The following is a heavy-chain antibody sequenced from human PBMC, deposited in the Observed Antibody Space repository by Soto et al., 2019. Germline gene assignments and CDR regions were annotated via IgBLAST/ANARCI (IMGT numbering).Heavy chain of an antibody. V-gene: IGHV3-33*01. J-gene: IGHJ2*01. CDR2: IWYDGTDK. Sequence: QVQLVESGGGVVQHGMSLRLSCAASGFTFSSYGMHWVRQAPGKGLEWVAVIWYDGTDKFYADSVKGRCTISRDNSKNTLYLQMTRLRAEDTAVYCLAIVPGLSSGWYLNFHLLWGGTLVTVSS. CDR3: AIVPGLSSGWYLNFHL. CDR1: GFTFSSYG. D-gene: IGHD6-19*01.